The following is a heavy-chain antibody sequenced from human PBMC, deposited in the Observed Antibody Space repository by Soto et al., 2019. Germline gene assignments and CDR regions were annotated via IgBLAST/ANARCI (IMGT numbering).Heavy chain of an antibody. CDR3: ARVTTTAAFSAMDV. CDR2: ISYDGDNK. J-gene: IGHJ6*02. Sequence: QVHLVESGGGVVQPGRSLRLSCAASGFTFSYHALNWVRQAPGKGLVWVAVISYDGDNKYIAESVKGRFTISRDNSKNTVYLKMNSRRAEDTAMYCSARVTTTAAFSAMDVWGQGTTVTVSS. CDR1: GFTFSYHA. V-gene: IGHV3-30-3*01. D-gene: IGHD2-2*01.